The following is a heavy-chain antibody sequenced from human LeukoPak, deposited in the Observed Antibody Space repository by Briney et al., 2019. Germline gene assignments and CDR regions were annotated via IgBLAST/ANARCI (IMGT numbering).Heavy chain of an antibody. V-gene: IGHV3-30*02. Sequence: GSLRLSCVTSGFTFTHYGMHWVRQAPGKGLEWVAFIRHDDRGKYYADSVKGRFIISRDNSKSTVSLQMTSLRLDDTAVYYCAKDVRDIVVVPAADFQHWGQGTLVTVSS. CDR3: AKDVRDIVVVPAADFQH. D-gene: IGHD2-2*01. J-gene: IGHJ1*01. CDR1: GFTFTHYG. CDR2: IRHDDRGK.